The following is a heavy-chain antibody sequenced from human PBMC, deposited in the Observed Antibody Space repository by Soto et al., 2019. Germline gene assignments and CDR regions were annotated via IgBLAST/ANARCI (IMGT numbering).Heavy chain of an antibody. V-gene: IGHV4-59*01. J-gene: IGHJ4*02. D-gene: IGHD2-21*02. CDR1: GGSIISYY. Sequence: SETLSLTCTVSGGSIISYYCIFIRHPPWKGLEWIVYIYYSGSTNYNPSLKSRVTISVDTSKNQFSLKLSSVTAADTAVYYCARAVVVTATLFDYWGQGTLVTVSS. CDR2: IYYSGST. CDR3: ARAVVVTATLFDY.